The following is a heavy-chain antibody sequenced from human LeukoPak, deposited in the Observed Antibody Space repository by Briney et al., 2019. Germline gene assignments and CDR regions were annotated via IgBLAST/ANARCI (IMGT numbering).Heavy chain of an antibody. Sequence: ASVKVSCKASGGTFSNHAVSWVRQAPGQGLEWMGGIIPIFGRANYAQKFQGRVTITADKSTSTAYMELSSLRSEDTAVYYCARGRPTTSIAAAGVNWFDPWGQGTLVTVSS. CDR1: GGTFSNHA. CDR2: IIPIFGRA. J-gene: IGHJ5*02. V-gene: IGHV1-69*06. CDR3: ARGRPTTSIAAAGVNWFDP. D-gene: IGHD6-13*01.